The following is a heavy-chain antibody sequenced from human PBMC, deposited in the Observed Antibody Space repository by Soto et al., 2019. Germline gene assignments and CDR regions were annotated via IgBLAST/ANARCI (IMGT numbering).Heavy chain of an antibody. J-gene: IGHJ6*02. Sequence: SVKVSCKASGGTFSSHAISWVRQAPGQGLEWMGGIIPIFGTANYAQKFQGRVTITADESTSTAYMELSSLRSEDTAVYYCARARRNIVVVVAPDYYYGMDVWGQGTTVTVSS. D-gene: IGHD2-15*01. V-gene: IGHV1-69*13. CDR3: ARARRNIVVVVAPDYYYGMDV. CDR2: IIPIFGTA. CDR1: GGTFSSHA.